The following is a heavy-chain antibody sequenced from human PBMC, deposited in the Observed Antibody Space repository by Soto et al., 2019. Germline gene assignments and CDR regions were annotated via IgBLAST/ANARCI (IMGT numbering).Heavy chain of an antibody. CDR2: ISCCGGST. CDR1: GFNFIKFA. V-gene: IGHV3-23*01. Sequence: SLRLSCEASGFNFIKFAMGCVRQAPGEVLEWVSGISCCGGSTFYADSVKVRFSLARDDSKNTLSLQLNSLRVEDTAHYYCAKADGEQWLIPHLDNWGQGTQVTVSS. D-gene: IGHD6-19*01. CDR3: AKADGEQWLIPHLDN. J-gene: IGHJ1*01.